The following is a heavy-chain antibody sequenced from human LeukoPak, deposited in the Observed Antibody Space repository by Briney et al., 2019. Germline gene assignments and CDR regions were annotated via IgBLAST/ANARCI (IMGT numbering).Heavy chain of an antibody. Sequence: GGSLRLSCAASGFTFSSYAIPWVRQAPGKGLEWVAVISFDGTDAFYADSVKGRFTISRDNSKNTLYLQMNSLRAEDTAVYYCARRGIVATLYFDYWGQGTLVTVSS. J-gene: IGHJ4*02. CDR2: ISFDGTDA. V-gene: IGHV3-30*04. CDR1: GFTFSSYA. D-gene: IGHD5-12*01. CDR3: ARRGIVATLYFDY.